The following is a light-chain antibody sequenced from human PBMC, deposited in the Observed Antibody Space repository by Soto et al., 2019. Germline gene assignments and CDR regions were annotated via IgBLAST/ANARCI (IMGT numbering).Light chain of an antibody. Sequence: DIQMTQSPSSLSASVGDRVTITCRASQNVAHFLNWYQQKPGKAPKLLIYATSSLHSVVPSRFSGSGFGTDFTLTISSLQTEDFATYYCQQNHSPPPITFGQWTLLEIK. J-gene: IGKJ5*01. CDR1: QNVAHF. CDR2: ATS. CDR3: QQNHSPPPIT. V-gene: IGKV1-39*01.